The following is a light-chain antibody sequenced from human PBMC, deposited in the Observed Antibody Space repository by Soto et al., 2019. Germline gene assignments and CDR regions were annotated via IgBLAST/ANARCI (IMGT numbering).Light chain of an antibody. V-gene: IGLV1-40*01. CDR1: NSNIGAGYD. Sequence: QSVLTQPPSVSGAPGQRVTISCTGSNSNIGAGYDVHWYLQLPATAPKLLAYTNNNRPSGVPYRFSASKSGTSASLAITGLEAEDEADYYCQSYDSRLSAYVFGTGTTATVL. CDR3: QSYDSRLSAYV. J-gene: IGLJ1*01. CDR2: TNN.